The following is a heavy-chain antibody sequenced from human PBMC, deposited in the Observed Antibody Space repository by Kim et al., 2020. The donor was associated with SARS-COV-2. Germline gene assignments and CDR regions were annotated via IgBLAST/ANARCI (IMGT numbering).Heavy chain of an antibody. CDR2: IYYSGST. CDR3: ARGDLGEPHRFDY. D-gene: IGHD3-16*01. V-gene: IGHV4-30-4*02. J-gene: IGHJ4*02. CDR1: GGSISSGDYY. Sequence: SETLSLTCTVSGGSISSGDYYWSWIRQPPGKGLEWIGYIYYSGSTYYNPSLKSRVTISVDTSKNQFSLKLSSVTAADTAVYYCARGDLGEPHRFDYWGQGTLVTVSS.